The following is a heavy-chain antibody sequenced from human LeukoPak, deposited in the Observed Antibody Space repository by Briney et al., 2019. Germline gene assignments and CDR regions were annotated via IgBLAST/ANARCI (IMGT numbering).Heavy chain of an antibody. CDR3: ARGDSYGLILIDY. J-gene: IGHJ4*02. Sequence: PSETLSLTCTVSGGSISSGDYYWSWIRQPPGKGLEWIGYIYYSGSTYYNPSLKSRVTISVDTSKNRFSLKLSSVTAADTAVYYCARGDSYGLILIDYWGQGTLVTVSS. D-gene: IGHD5-18*01. CDR2: IYYSGST. V-gene: IGHV4-30-4*01. CDR1: GGSISSGDYY.